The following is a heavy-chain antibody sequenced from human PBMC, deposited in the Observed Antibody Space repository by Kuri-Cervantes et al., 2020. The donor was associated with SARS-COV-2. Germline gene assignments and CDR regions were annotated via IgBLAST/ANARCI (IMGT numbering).Heavy chain of an antibody. CDR2: IIPIFGIA. V-gene: IGHV1-69*10. J-gene: IGHJ6*03. CDR3: ARQKVGLGDYYYYYYMDV. CDR1: GGTFSSYA. D-gene: IGHD2-2*01. Sequence: SVKVSCKASGGTFSSYAISWVRQAPGQGLEWMGGIIPIFGIANYAQKFQGRVTITADKSTSTAYMELSSLRSEDTAMYYCARQKVGLGDYYYYYYMDVWGKGTTVTVSS.